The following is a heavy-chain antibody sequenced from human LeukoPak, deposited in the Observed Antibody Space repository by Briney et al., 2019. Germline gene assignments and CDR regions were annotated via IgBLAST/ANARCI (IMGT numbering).Heavy chain of an antibody. CDR1: GGSVSSGSYY. J-gene: IGHJ4*02. V-gene: IGHV4-61*01. D-gene: IGHD6-19*01. Sequence: PSETLSLTCTVSGGSVSSGSYYWSWIRQPPGKGLEWIGYIYYSGSTNYNPSLKSRVTISVDTSKNQFSLKLSSVTAADTAVYYCASSKGYSSALYYFDYWGQGTLVTVSS. CDR2: IYYSGST. CDR3: ASSKGYSSALYYFDY.